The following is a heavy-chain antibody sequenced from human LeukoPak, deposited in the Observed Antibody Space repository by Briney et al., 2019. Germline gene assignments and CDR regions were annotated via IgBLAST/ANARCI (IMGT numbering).Heavy chain of an antibody. J-gene: IGHJ4*02. Sequence: GGSLRLSCAASGFTFSSYSMNWVRQAPGEGLEWVSSISSSSSYIYYADSVKGRFTISRDNAKNSLYLQMNSLRAEDTAVYYCARDPLSSSSFDLWGQGTLVTVSS. V-gene: IGHV3-21*01. CDR1: GFTFSSYS. CDR2: ISSSSSYI. CDR3: ARDPLSSSSFDL. D-gene: IGHD6-13*01.